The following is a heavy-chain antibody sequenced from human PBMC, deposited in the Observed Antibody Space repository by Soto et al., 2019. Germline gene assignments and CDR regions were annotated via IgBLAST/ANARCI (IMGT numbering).Heavy chain of an antibody. V-gene: IGHV1-24*01. CDR2: FDPDEAET. J-gene: IGHJ5*02. Sequence: QVQLVQSGAEVKKPGASVKVSCKVSGYTLNEVAMHWVRQAPGKGLEWLGGFDPDEAETIYAQHFQGRVTMTEDTSTDTVYMELSSLRSEDTALYFCTTYHGDYGFDHWGQGTLVTVSS. CDR1: GYTLNEVA. D-gene: IGHD4-17*01. CDR3: TTYHGDYGFDH.